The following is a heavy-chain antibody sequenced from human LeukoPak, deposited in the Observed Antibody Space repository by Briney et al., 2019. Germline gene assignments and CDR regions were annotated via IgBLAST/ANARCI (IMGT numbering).Heavy chain of an antibody. CDR1: GGSISSGGYS. Sequence: SQTLSLTCAVSGGSISSGGYSWSWIRQPPGKGLEWIGYIYHSGSTNYNPSLKSRVAISVDKSKNQFSLKLSSVTAADTAVYYCARDSPLCSGGSCYDYWGQGTLVTVSS. CDR2: IYHSGST. CDR3: ARDSPLCSGGSCYDY. D-gene: IGHD2-15*01. J-gene: IGHJ4*02. V-gene: IGHV4-30-2*01.